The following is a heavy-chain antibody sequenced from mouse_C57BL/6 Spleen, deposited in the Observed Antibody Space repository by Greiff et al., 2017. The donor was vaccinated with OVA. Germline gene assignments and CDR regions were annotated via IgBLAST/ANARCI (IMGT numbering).Heavy chain of an antibody. CDR3: ARPLTTVVATDY. Sequence: QVQLQQPGAELVKPGASVKMSCKASGYTFTSYWITWVKQRPGQGLEWIGDIYPGSGSTNYNEKFKSKATLTVDTSSSTAYMQLSSLTSEDSAVYYCARPLTTVVATDYWSQGTTLTVSS. J-gene: IGHJ2*01. D-gene: IGHD1-1*01. CDR2: IYPGSGST. CDR1: GYTFTSYW. V-gene: IGHV1-55*01.